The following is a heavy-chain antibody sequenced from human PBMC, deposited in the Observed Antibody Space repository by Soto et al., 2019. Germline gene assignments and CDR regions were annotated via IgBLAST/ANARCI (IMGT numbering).Heavy chain of an antibody. V-gene: IGHV2-5*02. J-gene: IGHJ5*02. D-gene: IGHD1-7*01. CDR1: GFSLSTSGVG. CDR3: AHRGNWNYLTPFDP. CDR2: IYWDDDK. Sequence: QITLKESGPTLVKPTQTLTLTCTFSGFSLSTSGVGVGWIRQPPGKALEWLVLIYWDDDKRYSPSLKSRLTLTKDTPKNQVVLTMTNMDPVDTATYYCAHRGNWNYLTPFDPWGQGTLVTVSS.